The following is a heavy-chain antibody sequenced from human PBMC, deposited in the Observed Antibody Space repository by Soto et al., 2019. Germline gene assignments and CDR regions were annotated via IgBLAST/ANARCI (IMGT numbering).Heavy chain of an antibody. CDR1: GFTVSSNY. CDR3: ARDRVESGYPEYFQH. CDR2: IYSGGST. D-gene: IGHD3-22*01. J-gene: IGHJ1*01. V-gene: IGHV3-53*01. Sequence: EVQLVESGGGLIQPGGSLRLSCAASGFTVSSNYMSWVRQAPGKGREWVSVIYSGGSTYYADSVKGRFTISRDNSKNTLYLQMNSLRAEDTAVYYCARDRVESGYPEYFQHWGQGTVVTVSS.